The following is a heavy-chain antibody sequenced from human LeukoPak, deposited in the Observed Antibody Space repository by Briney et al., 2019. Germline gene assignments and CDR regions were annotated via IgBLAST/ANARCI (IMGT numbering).Heavy chain of an antibody. V-gene: IGHV4-4*07. J-gene: IGHJ6*03. CDR2: IYTSGST. CDR1: GGSISSYY. Sequence: SETLSLTCTVSGGSISSYYWSWIRQPAGKGLEWIGRIYTSGSTNYNASLKSRVTMSVDTYKNQFSLKLSSVTAADTAVYYCARDSYSNYSYYYYYMDVWGKGTTVTVSS. CDR3: ARDSYSNYSYYYYYMDV. D-gene: IGHD4-11*01.